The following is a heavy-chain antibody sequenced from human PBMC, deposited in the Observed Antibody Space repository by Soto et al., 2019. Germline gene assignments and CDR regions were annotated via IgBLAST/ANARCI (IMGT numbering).Heavy chain of an antibody. J-gene: IGHJ4*02. CDR1: GYTFTGYY. V-gene: IGHV1-2*04. CDR2: INPNSGGT. CDR3: ARGLPGHYYFDY. D-gene: IGHD3-3*02. Sequence: ASLKVSGKASGYTFTGYYMHCVLKAPGQGLEWMGWINPNSGGTNYAQKFQGWVTMTRDTSISTAYMELSRLRSDDTAVYYCARGLPGHYYFDYWGQGTLVTVSS.